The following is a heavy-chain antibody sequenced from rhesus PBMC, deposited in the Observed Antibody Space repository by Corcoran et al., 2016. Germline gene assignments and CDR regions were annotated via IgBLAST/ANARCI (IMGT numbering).Heavy chain of an antibody. CDR3: ARVRRFFDY. CDR2: IYWNDSK. Sequence: QVTLKESGPALVKPTQTLTLTCTFSGFSISTTGTGVGWIRRPPGKALEWVESIYWNDSKYCSTSLKSRLTVSKDTSKNQVVLTMTNMDPVDTATYYCARVRRFFDYWGQGVLVTVSS. V-gene: IGHV2-95*01. J-gene: IGHJ4*01. CDR1: GFSISTTGTG.